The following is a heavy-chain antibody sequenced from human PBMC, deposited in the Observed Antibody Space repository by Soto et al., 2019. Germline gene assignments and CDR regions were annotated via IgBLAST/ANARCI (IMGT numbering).Heavy chain of an antibody. J-gene: IGHJ6*02. D-gene: IGHD5-18*01. V-gene: IGHV4-39*01. Sequence: SETLSLTCTVSGGSISSSSYYWGWIRQPPGKGLEWIGSIYYSGSTYYNPSLKSRVTISVDTSKNQFSLKLSSVTAADTAVYYCARLGGDTAMVTGYYYYGMDVWGQGTTVTVSS. CDR2: IYYSGST. CDR3: ARLGGDTAMVTGYYYYGMDV. CDR1: GGSISSSSYY.